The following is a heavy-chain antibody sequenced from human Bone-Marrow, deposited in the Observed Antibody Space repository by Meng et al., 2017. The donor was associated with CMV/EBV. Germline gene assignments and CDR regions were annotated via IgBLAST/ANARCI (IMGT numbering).Heavy chain of an antibody. V-gene: IGHV4-59*01. CDR1: GCSISSYY. CDR2: IYYSGST. J-gene: IGHJ6*02. CDR3: ARVGGYSYGSYYYYYGMDV. D-gene: IGHD5-18*01. Sequence: SETLSLTCTVSGCSISSYYWSWIRQPPGKGLEWIGYIYYSGSTNYNPSLKSRVTISVDTSKNQFSLKLSSVTAADTAVYYCARVGGYSYGSYYYYYGMDVWGQGTTVTVSS.